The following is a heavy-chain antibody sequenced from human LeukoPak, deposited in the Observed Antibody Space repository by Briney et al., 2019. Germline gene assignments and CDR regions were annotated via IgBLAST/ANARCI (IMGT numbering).Heavy chain of an antibody. CDR2: INYSGST. D-gene: IGHD5-24*01. CDR3: ASCRDGYNVFDL. CDR1: GGSISSYY. Sequence: PSETLSLTCTVSGGSISSYYWSWIRQPPGKGLEWIGYINYSGSTNHNPSVQSRVTISVDTSKNQISLKLSSVTAADTAVYYCASCRDGYNVFDLWGQGTMVTVSS. J-gene: IGHJ3*01. V-gene: IGHV4-59*01.